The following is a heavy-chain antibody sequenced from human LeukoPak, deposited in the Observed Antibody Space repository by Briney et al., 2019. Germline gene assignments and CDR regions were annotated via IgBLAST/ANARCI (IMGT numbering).Heavy chain of an antibody. J-gene: IGHJ4*01. CDR3: ARGYCSGDCFTLFDY. Sequence: VSVKVSCKASGYMFTGYYMHWVRQAPGQGLEWMGWINPNSGGTNYAQKFQGRVTMTRDTSISTAYMELSSLRSDDTAVYYCARGYCSGDCFTLFDYWGHGTLVTVSS. V-gene: IGHV1-2*02. D-gene: IGHD2-21*02. CDR1: GYMFTGYY. CDR2: INPNSGGT.